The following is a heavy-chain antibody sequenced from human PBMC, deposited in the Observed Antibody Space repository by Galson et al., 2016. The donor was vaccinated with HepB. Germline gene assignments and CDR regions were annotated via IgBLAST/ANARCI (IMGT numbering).Heavy chain of an antibody. V-gene: IGHV4-59*01. J-gene: IGHJ6*02. CDR2: DYYSGRT. CDR3: ARLASYGMDV. CDR1: GGSISSYY. Sequence: QVHLQESGPGLVKPSETLSLTCTVSGGSISSYYWSWIRQPPGKGLEWTGYDYYSGRTNYNPSLKSRLTISVDTSKNQFSLKLSSVTAADTAVYYCARLASYGMDVWGQGTTVTVS.